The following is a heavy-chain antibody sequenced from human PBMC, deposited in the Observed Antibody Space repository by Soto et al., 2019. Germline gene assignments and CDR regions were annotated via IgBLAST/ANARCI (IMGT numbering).Heavy chain of an antibody. J-gene: IGHJ5*02. Sequence: SETLSLTCAVSGDSISRGYHWAWIRQPPGKGLEWVASIYHSGTTYYNPSLTGRLTISVDTSKNEFSLKLTSMTAADTAVYYCARDMHAGFTHYFDPWGQGTLVTVSS. CDR2: IYHSGTT. V-gene: IGHV4-38-2*02. D-gene: IGHD1-26*01. CDR3: ARDMHAGFTHYFDP. CDR1: GDSISRGYH.